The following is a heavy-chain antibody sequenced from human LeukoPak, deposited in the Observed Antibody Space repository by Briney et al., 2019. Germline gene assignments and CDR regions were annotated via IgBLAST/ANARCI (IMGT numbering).Heavy chain of an antibody. Sequence: SVKVSCKTSGYTFTRYGITWVRQAPGHGLEWMGLISTYNGNTNYAQNLQVRVIMTTDTSTSTAYMELRSLTSTDTAVCSCPRDTYNCCWYYDYRGQGNLVTVSS. V-gene: IGHV1-18*01. J-gene: IGHJ4*02. CDR3: PRDTYNCCWYYDY. D-gene: IGHD6-19*01. CDR1: GYTFTRYG. CDR2: ISTYNGNT.